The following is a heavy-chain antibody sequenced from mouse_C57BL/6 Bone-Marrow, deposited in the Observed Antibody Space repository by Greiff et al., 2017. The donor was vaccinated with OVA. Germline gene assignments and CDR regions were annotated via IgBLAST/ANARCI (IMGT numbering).Heavy chain of an antibody. CDR3: ARRVYCYGSSYFDY. Sequence: VQLQQPGAELVRPGSSVKLSCKASGYTFTSYWMHWVKQRPIQGLEWIGNIDPSDSETHYNQKFKDKATLTVDKSSSTAYMQLSSLTSEDSAIYYCARRVYCYGSSYFDYWGQGTTLTVSS. J-gene: IGHJ2*01. CDR2: IDPSDSET. V-gene: IGHV1-52*01. CDR1: GYTFTSYW. D-gene: IGHD1-1*01.